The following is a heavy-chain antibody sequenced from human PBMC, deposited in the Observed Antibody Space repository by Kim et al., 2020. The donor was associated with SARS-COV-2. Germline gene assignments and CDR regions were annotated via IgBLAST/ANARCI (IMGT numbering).Heavy chain of an antibody. CDR1: GGSISSSSYY. Sequence: SETLSLTCTVSGGSISSSSYYWGWIRQPPGKGLEWIGSIYYSGSTYYNPSLKSRVTISVDTSKNQFSLKLSSVTAADTAVYYCASNGRVYYDSSGYYSPDYWDQGTLVTVSS. V-gene: IGHV4-39*01. J-gene: IGHJ4*02. CDR2: IYYSGST. CDR3: ASNGRVYYDSSGYYSPDY. D-gene: IGHD3-22*01.